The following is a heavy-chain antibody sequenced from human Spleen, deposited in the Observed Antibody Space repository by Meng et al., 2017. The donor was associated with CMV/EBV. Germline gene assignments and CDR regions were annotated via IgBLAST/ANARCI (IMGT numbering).Heavy chain of an antibody. D-gene: IGHD1-1*01. CDR1: GLRVRGGG. J-gene: IGHJ4*01. V-gene: IGHV3-15*01. CDR3: TTGTFATVSDY. Sequence: GLRVRGGGSGWVRPGPGEGHGGVGRIKDTSGGEERSFGTPVNGRFTISRDASNNTLYLVINSLKTEDTGVYYCTTGTFATVSDYWGHGTLVTVSS. CDR2: IKDTSGGEER.